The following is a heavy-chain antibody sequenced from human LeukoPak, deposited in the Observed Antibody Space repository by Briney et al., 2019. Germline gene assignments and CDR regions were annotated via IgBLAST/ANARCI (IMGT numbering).Heavy chain of an antibody. V-gene: IGHV3-9*01. D-gene: IGHD6-19*01. CDR3: AKAPYSSGSDWFDP. CDR2: ISWSSDNI. CDR1: GLTFDDYA. J-gene: IGHJ5*02. Sequence: SGGSLRLSCAASGLTFDDYAMHWVRQAPGKGLEWVSGISWSSDNIDYADSVKGRFTISRDNAKNSLYLQMNSLRAEDTAMYYCAKAPYSSGSDWFDPWGQGTLVTVSS.